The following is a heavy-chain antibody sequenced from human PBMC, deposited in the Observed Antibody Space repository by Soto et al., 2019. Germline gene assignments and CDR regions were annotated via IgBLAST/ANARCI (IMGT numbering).Heavy chain of an antibody. CDR1: GFTFSSYS. D-gene: IGHD6-13*01. CDR2: ISSSSSYI. V-gene: IGHV3-21*01. Sequence: EVQLVESGGGLVKPGGSLRLSCAASGFTFSSYSMNWVRQAPGKGLEWVSSISSSSSYIYYADSVKGRFTISRDNAKNSLYLQMNSLRAEDTAVYYGAREWSSSWSGMDVWGQGTTVTVSS. J-gene: IGHJ6*02. CDR3: AREWSSSWSGMDV.